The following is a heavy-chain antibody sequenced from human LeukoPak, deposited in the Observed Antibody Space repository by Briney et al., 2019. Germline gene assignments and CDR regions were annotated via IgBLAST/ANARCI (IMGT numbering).Heavy chain of an antibody. D-gene: IGHD3-10*01. CDR3: ARGRGTMVRGVSRDYYYYMDV. V-gene: IGHV1-69*05. CDR1: GGTFSSYA. J-gene: IGHJ6*03. Sequence: ASVKVSCKASGGTFSSYAISWVRQAPGQGLEWMGRIIPIFGTANYAQKFQGRVTITTDESTSTAYMGLSSLRSEDTAVYYCARGRGTMVRGVSRDYYYYMDVWGKGTTVTVSS. CDR2: IIPIFGTA.